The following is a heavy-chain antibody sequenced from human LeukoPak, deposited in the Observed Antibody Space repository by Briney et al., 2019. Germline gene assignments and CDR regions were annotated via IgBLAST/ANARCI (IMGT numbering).Heavy chain of an antibody. Sequence: RPGGSLRLSCAASGFTFSSYAMHWVRQAPGKGLEWVAVISYDGSNKYYADSVKGRFTISRDNSKNTLYLQMNNLRAEDTALYYCAKNQGQWLVPVDYWGQGTLVTVSS. J-gene: IGHJ4*02. CDR3: AKNQGQWLVPVDY. D-gene: IGHD6-19*01. CDR2: ISYDGSNK. V-gene: IGHV3-30-3*02. CDR1: GFTFSSYA.